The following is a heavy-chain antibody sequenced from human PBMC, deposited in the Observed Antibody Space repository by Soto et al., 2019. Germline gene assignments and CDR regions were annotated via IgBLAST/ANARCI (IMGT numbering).Heavy chain of an antibody. D-gene: IGHD6-19*01. J-gene: IGHJ4*02. Sequence: ASVKVSCKASGYTFTSYGISWVRQAPGQGLEWMGWISAYNGNTNYAQKLQGRVTMTTDTSTSTAYMELRSLRSDDTAVYYCARDWFSSGSGWYELDYWGQGTLVTVSS. V-gene: IGHV1-18*01. CDR2: ISAYNGNT. CDR3: ARDWFSSGSGWYELDY. CDR1: GYTFTSYG.